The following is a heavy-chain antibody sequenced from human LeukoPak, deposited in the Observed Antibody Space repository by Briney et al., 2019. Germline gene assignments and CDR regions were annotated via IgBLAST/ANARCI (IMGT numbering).Heavy chain of an antibody. CDR1: GFIFSSYW. CDR2: IKEDGSEK. CDR3: ARDSKTPSYTDY. Sequence: GGSLRLSCAASGFIFSSYWMSSVRQAPGKGLEWVANIKEDGSEKYYVDSVKGRFTISRDNAKNSLYLQMNSLRAEETAVYYCARDSKTPSYTDYWGEGRLVTVSS. D-gene: IGHD3-16*02. V-gene: IGHV3-7*01. J-gene: IGHJ4*02.